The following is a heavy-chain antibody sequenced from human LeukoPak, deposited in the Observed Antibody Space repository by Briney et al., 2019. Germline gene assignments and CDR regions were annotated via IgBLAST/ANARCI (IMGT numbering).Heavy chain of an antibody. J-gene: IGHJ2*01. CDR1: GGSFRGYY. CDR2: IHYTGAT. CDR3: ARGVLGPYYFDL. D-gene: IGHD7-27*01. V-gene: IGHV4-34*01. Sequence: SETLSLTCAVYGGSFRGYYWSWIRQPPGKGLEWIGEIHYTGATNYKPSLKSRVTMSGDPSKNQVSLRVSSVTAADTAVYYCARGVLGPYYFDLWGRGTLVTVSS.